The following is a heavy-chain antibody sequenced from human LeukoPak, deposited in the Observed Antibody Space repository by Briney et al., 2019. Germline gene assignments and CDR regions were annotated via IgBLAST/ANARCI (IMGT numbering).Heavy chain of an antibody. V-gene: IGHV4-39*02. J-gene: IGHJ3*01. CDR2: IYYSGST. CDR1: GTSMINSHY. Sequence: SETLSLTCTVSGTSMINSHYWGWIRQSPGKGLVRIGRIYYSGSTFYNPSLKSRITISVDTSKNHFSLELRSVTAADTAIYYCARNMTAITRLDVFDLWGPGTMVTVS. D-gene: IGHD2-21*02. CDR3: ARNMTAITRLDVFDL.